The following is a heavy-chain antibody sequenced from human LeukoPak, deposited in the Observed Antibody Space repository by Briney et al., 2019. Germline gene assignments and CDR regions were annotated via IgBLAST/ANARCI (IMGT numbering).Heavy chain of an antibody. Sequence: GGSLRLSCAASGFTFSNAWMSWVRQAPGKGLEWVSYISSSSSTIYYADSVKGRFTISRDNAKNSLYLQMNSLRAEDTAVYYCARDELELSEDSFDAFDIWGQGTMATVSS. D-gene: IGHD1-7*01. CDR2: ISSSSSTI. CDR1: GFTFSNAW. V-gene: IGHV3-48*01. CDR3: ARDELELSEDSFDAFDI. J-gene: IGHJ3*02.